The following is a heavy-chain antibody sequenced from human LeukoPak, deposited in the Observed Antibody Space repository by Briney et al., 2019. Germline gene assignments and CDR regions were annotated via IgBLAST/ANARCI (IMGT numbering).Heavy chain of an antibody. CDR1: GGSISSHVW. J-gene: IGHJ4*02. Sequence: NPSGTLSLTCTVSGGSISSHVWWNWVRQPPGKGLEWIAEIYHSGGTNYNPSLKSRVTISVDASKNQFSLKLNSVTAADTAVYYCAGNSGWYTGYWGQGTLVTVSS. CDR2: IYHSGGT. V-gene: IGHV4-4*02. D-gene: IGHD6-19*01. CDR3: AGNSGWYTGY.